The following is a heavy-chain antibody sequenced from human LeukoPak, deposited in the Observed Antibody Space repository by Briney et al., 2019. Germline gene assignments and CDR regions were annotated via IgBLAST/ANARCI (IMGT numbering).Heavy chain of an antibody. CDR2: IHYNGNT. CDR1: RGSINNGGHY. CDR3: ARGAMGGANWFGP. Sequence: SETLSLTCTVSRGSINNGGHYWTWIRQHPGKGLEWIGYIHYNGNTYYNPSLKSRLTISLDTSKNQFSLELSSVTAADTAVYYCARGAMGGANWFGPWGQGTLVTVSS. J-gene: IGHJ5*02. D-gene: IGHD5-18*01. V-gene: IGHV4-31*03.